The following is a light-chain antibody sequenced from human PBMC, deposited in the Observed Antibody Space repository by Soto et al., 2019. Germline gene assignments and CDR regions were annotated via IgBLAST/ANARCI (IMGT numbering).Light chain of an antibody. J-gene: IGLJ1*01. V-gene: IGLV1-44*01. CDR2: SNS. CDR3: AAWDDSLNGYV. CDR1: SSNIGSNT. Sequence: QSVLIQPPSASGTPGQRVTISYSGSSSNIGSNTVNWYQQLAGTAPKLLIFSNSQRPSGVPDRFSGSKSGTSASLAIRGLQSEDEADYYCAAWDDSLNGYVFGTGTKVTVL.